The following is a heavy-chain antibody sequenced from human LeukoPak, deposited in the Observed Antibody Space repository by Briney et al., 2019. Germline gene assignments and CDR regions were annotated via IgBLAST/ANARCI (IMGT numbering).Heavy chain of an antibody. D-gene: IGHD4-11*01. CDR2: IIPIFGTA. CDR1: GGTFSSYA. J-gene: IGHJ6*02. V-gene: IGHV1-69*13. Sequence: GASVKVSCKASGGTFSSYAISWVRQAPGQGLEWMGGIIPIFGTANYAQKFQGRVTITADESTSTAYMELSSLRSEDTAVYYCARLTVTTAHYYYCYGMDVWGQGTTVTVSS. CDR3: ARLTVTTAHYYYCYGMDV.